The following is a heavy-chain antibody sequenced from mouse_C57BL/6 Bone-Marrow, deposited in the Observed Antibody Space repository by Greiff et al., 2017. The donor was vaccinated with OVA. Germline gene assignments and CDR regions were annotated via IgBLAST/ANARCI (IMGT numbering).Heavy chain of an antibody. CDR3: AREAYYYGRDY. J-gene: IGHJ2*01. D-gene: IGHD1-1*01. V-gene: IGHV1-81*01. CDR2: IYPRSGNT. Sequence: QVQLQQSGAELARPGASVKLSCKASGYTFTSYGISWVKQRTGQGLEWIGEIYPRSGNTYYNEKFKGNATLTADKSSSTAYMELRSLTSEDSAVYFCAREAYYYGRDYWGQGTTLTVSS. CDR1: GYTFTSYG.